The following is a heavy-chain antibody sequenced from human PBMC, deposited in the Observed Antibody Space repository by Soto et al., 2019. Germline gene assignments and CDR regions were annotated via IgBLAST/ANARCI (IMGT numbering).Heavy chain of an antibody. CDR1: GFTFSTYA. Sequence: PGGSLRLSCAASGFTFSTYAVSWVRQAPGKGLEWVSTITPSGGSRYYADSVKGRFTVSRDNSKSTFFLQMNSLTADDTALYYCAKDSLLVYYFDSWGQGPLVTVSS. D-gene: IGHD2-8*02. CDR2: ITPSGGSR. V-gene: IGHV3-23*01. J-gene: IGHJ4*02. CDR3: AKDSLLVYYFDS.